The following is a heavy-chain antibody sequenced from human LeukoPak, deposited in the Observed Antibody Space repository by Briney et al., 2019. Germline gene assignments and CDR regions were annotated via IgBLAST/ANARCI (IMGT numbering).Heavy chain of an antibody. CDR1: GGTFSSYA. CDR3: ARDRIEGYYYYYYGMDV. CDR2: IIPILGIA. J-gene: IGHJ6*02. Sequence: ASVKVSCKASGGTFSSYAISWVRQAPGQGLEWMGRIIPILGIANYAQKFQGRVTITADKSTSTAYMELSSLRSEDTAVYYCARDRIEGYYYYYYGMDVWGQGTTVTVSS. V-gene: IGHV1-69*04.